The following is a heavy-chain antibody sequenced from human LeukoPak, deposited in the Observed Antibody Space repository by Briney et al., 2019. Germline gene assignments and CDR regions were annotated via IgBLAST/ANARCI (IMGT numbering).Heavy chain of an antibody. CDR3: ARGEYYDSSGYYAFDY. Sequence: GGSLRLSCAASGFTFSSYAMHWVRQAPGKGLECVAVISYDGSNKYYADSVEGRFTISRDNSKNTLYLQMNSLRAEDAAVYYCARGEYYDSSGYYAFDYWGQGTLVTVSS. J-gene: IGHJ4*02. D-gene: IGHD3-22*01. CDR1: GFTFSSYA. V-gene: IGHV3-30-3*01. CDR2: ISYDGSNK.